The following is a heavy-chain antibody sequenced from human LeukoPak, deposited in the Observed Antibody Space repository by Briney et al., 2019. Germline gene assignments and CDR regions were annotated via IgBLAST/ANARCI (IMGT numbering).Heavy chain of an antibody. D-gene: IGHD2-21*02. Sequence: ASVTVSCKASGYTFTSYYMHWVRQAPGQGLEWMGIINPSGGSTSYAQKFQGRVTMTRDTSTSTVYMELSSLRSEDTAVYYCARERGDYNSHHPIDYWGQGTLVTVSS. V-gene: IGHV1-46*01. CDR2: INPSGGST. CDR1: GYTFTSYY. J-gene: IGHJ4*02. CDR3: ARERGDYNSHHPIDY.